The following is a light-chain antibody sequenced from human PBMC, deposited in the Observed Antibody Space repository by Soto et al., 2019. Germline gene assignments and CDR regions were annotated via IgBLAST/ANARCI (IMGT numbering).Light chain of an antibody. Sequence: QSALTQPASVSGSPGQPITFSCTGTSSDVGGYNYVSWYQQHPGKAPKLMIYNVSNRPSGVSNRFSGSKSGNTASLTISGLQAEDEGHYYCSSFTSTNTVLFGGGTKLTVL. CDR1: SSDVGGYNY. V-gene: IGLV2-14*01. CDR2: NVS. J-gene: IGLJ2*01. CDR3: SSFTSTNTVL.